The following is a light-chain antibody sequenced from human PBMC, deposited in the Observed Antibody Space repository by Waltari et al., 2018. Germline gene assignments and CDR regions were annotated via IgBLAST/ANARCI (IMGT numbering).Light chain of an antibody. J-gene: IGLJ2*01. CDR2: SNN. CDR1: SSNLARNT. CDR3: AAWDDSLNGYVV. V-gene: IGLV1-44*01. Sequence: QSVLPQPPSASGTPGQRVTISCSGSSSNLARNTVNWYQQLPGTAPKLLIYSNNQRPSGVPDRFSGSKSGTSASLAISGLQSEDEADYYCAAWDDSLNGYVVFGGGTKLTVL.